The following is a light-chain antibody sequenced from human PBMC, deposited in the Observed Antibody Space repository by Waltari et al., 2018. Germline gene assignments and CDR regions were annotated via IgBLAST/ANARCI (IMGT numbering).Light chain of an antibody. CDR1: QSVLSSSNNKNY. Sequence: DIVMTQSRESLAVSLGERATINCKSSQSVLSSSNNKNYLAWYQQKPGQPPNMLINWASTRESGVPDRFGGSGSGTDFTLTISSLQAEDVAVYYCQQYYGSPITFGGGTKVEIK. CDR2: WAS. V-gene: IGKV4-1*01. CDR3: QQYYGSPIT. J-gene: IGKJ4*01.